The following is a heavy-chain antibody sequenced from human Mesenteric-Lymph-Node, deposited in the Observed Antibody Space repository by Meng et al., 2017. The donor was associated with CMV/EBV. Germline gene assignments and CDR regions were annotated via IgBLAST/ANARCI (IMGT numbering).Heavy chain of an antibody. Sequence: GGSLGLSCAASGLSFNTYSMSWVRQAPGKGLEWVSTISSGSDYISYGDSVKGRFTMSRDNVKNSLYLQMNSLGVEDTAVYYCATLYDFWGHWGQGTLVTVSS. D-gene: IGHD3-3*01. V-gene: IGHV3-21*01. CDR1: GLSFNTYS. J-gene: IGHJ4*02. CDR3: ATLYDFWGH. CDR2: ISSGSDYI.